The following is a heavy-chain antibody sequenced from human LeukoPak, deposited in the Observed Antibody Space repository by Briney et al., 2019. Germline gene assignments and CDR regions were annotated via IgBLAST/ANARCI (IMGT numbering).Heavy chain of an antibody. V-gene: IGHV3-33*01. J-gene: IGHJ5*02. D-gene: IGHD2-2*01. Sequence: GRSLRLSCAASGSTFSSYGMHWVRQAPGKGLEWVAVIWYDGSNKYYADSVKGRFTISRDNSKNTLYLQMNSLRAEDTAVYYCARDSLGIYCSSTSCSDWFDPWGQGALVTVSS. CDR1: GSTFSSYG. CDR3: ARDSLGIYCSSTSCSDWFDP. CDR2: IWYDGSNK.